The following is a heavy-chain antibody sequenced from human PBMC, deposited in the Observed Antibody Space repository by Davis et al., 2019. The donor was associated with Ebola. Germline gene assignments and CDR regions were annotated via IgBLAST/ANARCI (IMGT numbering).Heavy chain of an antibody. D-gene: IGHD2-15*01. V-gene: IGHV4-30-2*01. CDR1: GGSVSSGGYS. J-gene: IGHJ4*02. CDR2: IYDSGST. Sequence: SETLSLTCGVSGGSVSSGGYSWSWIRQPPGKGLEWIGFIYDSGSTYYNPSLGSRVTISQDRSNNLFSLKVNSVTAADTAVYFCARDGDSWGYDYWGQGTLVTVSS. CDR3: ARDGDSWGYDY.